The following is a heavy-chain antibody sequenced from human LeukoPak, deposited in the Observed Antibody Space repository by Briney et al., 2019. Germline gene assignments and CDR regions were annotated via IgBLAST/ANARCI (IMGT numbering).Heavy chain of an antibody. J-gene: IGHJ4*02. Sequence: GGSLRLSCAASGFTFSDYYMGWIRQAPGKGLEYISHISASGSTIHYGDSVKGRFTIFRDDARNSVYLQMTSLRAEDTATYFCARDCGGHCYSGFDYWGQGALVTVSS. D-gene: IGHD2-21*02. V-gene: IGHV3-11*04. CDR3: ARDCGGHCYSGFDY. CDR2: ISASGSTI. CDR1: GFTFSDYY.